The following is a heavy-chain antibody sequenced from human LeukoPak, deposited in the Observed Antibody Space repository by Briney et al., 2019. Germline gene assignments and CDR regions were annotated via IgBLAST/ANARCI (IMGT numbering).Heavy chain of an antibody. Sequence: ASVKVSCKASGYTFTSYDINWVRQATGQGLEWMGWMNPNSGNTGYAQKFQGRVTITRNTSISTAYMELSSLRSEDTAVYYCARVRWAVAGTGRLWFDPWGQGTLVTVSS. CDR3: ARVRWAVAGTGRLWFDP. J-gene: IGHJ5*02. CDR1: GYTFTSYD. V-gene: IGHV1-8*03. D-gene: IGHD6-19*01. CDR2: MNPNSGNT.